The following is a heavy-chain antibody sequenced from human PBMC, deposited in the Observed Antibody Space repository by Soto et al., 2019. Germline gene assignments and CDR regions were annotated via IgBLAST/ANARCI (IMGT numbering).Heavy chain of an antibody. CDR2: ISGSGGST. D-gene: IGHD2-15*01. CDR1: GFTFSSYA. CDR3: AKTRRGCSGGSCWPDAFDI. J-gene: IGHJ3*02. V-gene: IGHV3-23*01. Sequence: GGSLRLSCAASGFTFSSYAMSWVRQAPGKGLEWVSAISGSGGSTYYADSVKGRFTISRDNSKNTLYLQMNSLRAEDTAVYYCAKTRRGCSGGSCWPDAFDIWGQGTMVTVSS.